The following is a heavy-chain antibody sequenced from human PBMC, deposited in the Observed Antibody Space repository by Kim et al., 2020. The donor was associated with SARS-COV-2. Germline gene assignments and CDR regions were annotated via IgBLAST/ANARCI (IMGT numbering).Heavy chain of an antibody. J-gene: IGHJ4*02. V-gene: IGHV1-46*01. Sequence: TSYAQKFQGRVTMTRETSTSTVYMELSSLRSEDTAVYYCARGGDGWWPDYWGQGTLVTVSS. CDR3: ARGGDGWWPDY. D-gene: IGHD6-19*01. CDR2: T.